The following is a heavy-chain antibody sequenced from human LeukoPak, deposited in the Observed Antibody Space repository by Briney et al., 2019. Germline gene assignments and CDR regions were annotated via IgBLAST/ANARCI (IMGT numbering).Heavy chain of an antibody. D-gene: IGHD3-10*01. Sequence: GGSLRLSCAASGFTFSSYGMHWVRQAPGKGLEWVAVIWYDGSNQYYADSVKGRFTISRDNSKNTLYLQMNSLRAEDTAVYYCARGTHLYYPWGQGPLVTVSS. V-gene: IGHV3-33*01. CDR3: ARGTHLYYP. CDR2: IWYDGSNQ. CDR1: GFTFSSYG. J-gene: IGHJ5*02.